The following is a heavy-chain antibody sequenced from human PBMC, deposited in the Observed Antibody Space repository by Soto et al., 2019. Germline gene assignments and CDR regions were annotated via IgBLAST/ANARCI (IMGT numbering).Heavy chain of an antibody. V-gene: IGHV4-39*07. CDR2: IYYSGST. J-gene: IGHJ5*02. Sequence: SETLSLTCTVSGYSISSSHYYWGWIRQPPGKGLEWIGSIYYSGSTYYNPSLKSRVTISVDRSKNQFSLKLTSVTAADTAVYYCARVPGPWGQGTLVTVSS. CDR1: GYSISSSHYY. CDR3: ARVPGP.